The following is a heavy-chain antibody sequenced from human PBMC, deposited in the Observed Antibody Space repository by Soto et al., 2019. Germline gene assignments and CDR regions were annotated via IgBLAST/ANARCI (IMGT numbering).Heavy chain of an antibody. CDR3: ARGQAYYYDSSGYFAWFDP. Sequence: PSETLSLTCAVSGGSISSDHYSWNWIRQPPGKGLEWIGHIYHSGSTYYNPSLKSRVTISVDRSENQFSLNLYSVTAADTAVYYCARGQAYYYDSSGYFAWFDPWGQGTLVTVSS. CDR2: IYHSGST. V-gene: IGHV4-30-2*01. CDR1: GGSISSDHYS. D-gene: IGHD3-22*01. J-gene: IGHJ5*02.